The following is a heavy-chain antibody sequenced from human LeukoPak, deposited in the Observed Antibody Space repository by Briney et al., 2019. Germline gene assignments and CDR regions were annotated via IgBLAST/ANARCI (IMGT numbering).Heavy chain of an antibody. CDR1: GGSISGYY. D-gene: IGHD6-13*01. Sequence: SETLSLTCTVSGGSISGYYWSWIRQPPGKGLEWIGYIYYSGSTNYNPSLKSRVTISVDTSKNQFSLKLSSVTAADTAVYYCARGQLASAAEYFQHWGQGTLVTVSS. CDR3: ARGQLASAAEYFQH. CDR2: IYYSGST. J-gene: IGHJ1*01. V-gene: IGHV4-59*01.